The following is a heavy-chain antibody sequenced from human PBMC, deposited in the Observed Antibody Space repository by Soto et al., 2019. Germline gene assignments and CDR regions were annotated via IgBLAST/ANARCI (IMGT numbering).Heavy chain of an antibody. Sequence: QITLKESGPTLVKPTQTLTLTCTFSGFSLSTSGVGVGWIRQPPGKALEWLALIYWDDDKRYSPSLKSRLTXTXXTSKNQVVLTMTNMDPVDTATSSCAHLRYSSSFGYWGQGTLVTVSS. CDR3: AHLRYSSSFGY. CDR1: GFSLSTSGVG. CDR2: IYWDDDK. D-gene: IGHD6-13*01. J-gene: IGHJ4*02. V-gene: IGHV2-5*02.